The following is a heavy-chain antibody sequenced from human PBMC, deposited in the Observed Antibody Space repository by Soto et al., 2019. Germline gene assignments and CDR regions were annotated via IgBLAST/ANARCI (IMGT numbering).Heavy chain of an antibody. CDR2: IWYDGSNK. V-gene: IGHV3-33*01. CDR3: ASASIAARPPKL. D-gene: IGHD6-6*01. CDR1: GFTFSSYG. Sequence: GGSLRLSCAASGFTFSSYGMHWVRQAPGKGLEWVAVIWYDGSNKYYADSVKGRFTISRDNSKNTLYLQMNSLRAEDTAVYYCASASIAARPPKLWGQGTLVTVSS. J-gene: IGHJ4*02.